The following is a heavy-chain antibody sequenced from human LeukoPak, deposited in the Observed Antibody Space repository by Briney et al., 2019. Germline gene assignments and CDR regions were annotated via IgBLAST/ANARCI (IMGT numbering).Heavy chain of an antibody. J-gene: IGHJ4*02. CDR3: ALTSGYSYGTRLDY. CDR1: GGSISSYY. CDR2: IYYSGST. D-gene: IGHD5-18*01. V-gene: IGHV4-59*08. Sequence: SETLSLTCTVSGGSISSYYWSWIRQPPGKGLEWIGYIYYSGSTNYNPSLKSRVTISVDTSKNQFSLKLSSVTAADTAVYYCALTSGYSYGTRLDYWGQGTLVTVSS.